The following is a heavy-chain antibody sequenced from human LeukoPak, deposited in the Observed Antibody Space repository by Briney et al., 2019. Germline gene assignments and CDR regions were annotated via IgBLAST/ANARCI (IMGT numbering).Heavy chain of an antibody. CDR1: EYTFRSYY. D-gene: IGHD3-3*01. V-gene: IGHV1-2*02. CDR2: INPKTGAT. Sequence: GASVTVSCKASEYTFRSYYIHWVRQAPGQGLEWVGWINPKTGATKYAQNFQGRVTMTRDTSISTAYMELSRLRSDDTAVYYCARDRWGITIFGVVITYDFDYWGQGTLVTVSS. J-gene: IGHJ4*02. CDR3: ARDRWGITIFGVVITYDFDY.